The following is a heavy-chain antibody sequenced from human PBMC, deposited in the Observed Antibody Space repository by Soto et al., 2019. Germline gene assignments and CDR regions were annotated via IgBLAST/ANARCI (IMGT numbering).Heavy chain of an antibody. CDR1: GFTFSSYA. CDR3: AKDPSFTPGGWFDP. V-gene: IGHV3-23*01. CDR2: ISGSGGGT. D-gene: IGHD2-2*01. J-gene: IGHJ5*02. Sequence: EVQLLESGGGLVQPGGCLRLSCAASGFTFSSYAMAWVRQAPGKGLEWVSAISGSGGGTYYADSVKGRFTISSDNSKNTLYLQMSSLRAEDTAVYYCAKDPSFTPGGWFDPWGQGTLVTVSS.